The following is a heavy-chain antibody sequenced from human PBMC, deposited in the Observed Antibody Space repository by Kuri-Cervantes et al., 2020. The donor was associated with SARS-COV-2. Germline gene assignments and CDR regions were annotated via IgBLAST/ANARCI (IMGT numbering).Heavy chain of an antibody. CDR1: GGSFSGYY. CDR3: ARTLPRYCSITSCGRNWFDP. CDR2: INHSGST. D-gene: IGHD2-2*01. Sequence: GSLRLSCAVYGGSFSGYYWSWIRQPPGKGLEWIGEINHSGSTNYNPSLKSRVTISVDTSKNQFSLKLSSVTAADTAVYYCARTLPRYCSITSCGRNWFDPWGQGTLVTVSS. J-gene: IGHJ5*02. V-gene: IGHV4-34*01.